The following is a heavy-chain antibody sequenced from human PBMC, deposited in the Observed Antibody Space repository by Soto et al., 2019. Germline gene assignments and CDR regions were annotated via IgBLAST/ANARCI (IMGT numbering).Heavy chain of an antibody. V-gene: IGHV1-69*13. CDR1: GGTFSSYA. CDR3: ARGRYYGSGSSPFDY. J-gene: IGHJ4*02. D-gene: IGHD3-10*01. CDR2: IIPIFGTA. Sequence: SVKVSCKASGGTFSSYAMSWVRQAPGQGLEWMGGIIPIFGTANYAQKFQGRVTITADESTSTAYMELSSLRSEDTAVYYCARGRYYGSGSSPFDYWGQGTLVTVSS.